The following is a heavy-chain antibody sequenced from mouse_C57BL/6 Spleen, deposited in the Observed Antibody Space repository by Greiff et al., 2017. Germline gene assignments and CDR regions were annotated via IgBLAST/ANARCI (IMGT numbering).Heavy chain of an antibody. CDR3: ARGGDYDGFAY. Sequence: VQLKQSGPELVKPGASVKMSCKASGYTFTDYNMHWVKQSHGKSLEWIGYINPNNGGTSYNQKFKGKATLTVNKSSSTAYMELRRLTSEDSAVYYCARGGDYDGFAYWGQGTLVTVSA. V-gene: IGHV1-22*01. J-gene: IGHJ3*01. CDR2: INPNNGGT. CDR1: GYTFTDYN. D-gene: IGHD2-4*01.